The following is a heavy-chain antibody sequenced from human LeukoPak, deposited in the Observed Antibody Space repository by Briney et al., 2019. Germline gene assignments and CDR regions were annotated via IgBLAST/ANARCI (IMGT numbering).Heavy chain of an antibody. CDR1: GGTFNSYA. CDR3: ARGTVYGDYVGIDY. CDR2: IVPSLGIA. J-gene: IGHJ4*02. D-gene: IGHD4-17*01. Sequence: ASVKVSCKASGGTFNSYAFSWVRQAPGQGLEWMGRIVPSLGIANYAQKFQGRVTITADKSTSTAYMELSSLRSEDTAVYYCARGTVYGDYVGIDYWGQGTLVTVSS. V-gene: IGHV1-69*04.